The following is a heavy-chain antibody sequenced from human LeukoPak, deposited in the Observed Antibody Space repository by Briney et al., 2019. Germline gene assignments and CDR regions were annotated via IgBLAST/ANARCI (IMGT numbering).Heavy chain of an antibody. V-gene: IGHV3-9*01. J-gene: IGHJ4*02. CDR1: GFTFNSYA. CDR2: ISSNSGGI. D-gene: IGHD3-22*01. Sequence: GGSLRLSCAASGFTFNSYAMIWVRQAPGKGLEWVSGISSNSGGIDYADSVKGRFTISRDNAKNSLFLQMNSLRPEDTALYYCAKDVQMISNDYYNYFDYWGQGTLVTVSS. CDR3: AKDVQMISNDYYNYFDY.